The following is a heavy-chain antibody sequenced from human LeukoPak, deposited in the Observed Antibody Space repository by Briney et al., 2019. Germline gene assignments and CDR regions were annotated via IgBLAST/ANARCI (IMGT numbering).Heavy chain of an antibody. CDR1: GGSISSYY. D-gene: IGHD5-18*01. J-gene: IGHJ3*02. CDR3: ARAAPGIQLWFDAFDI. V-gene: IGHV4-4*07. CDR2: IHTSGST. Sequence: SETLSLTCTVSGGSISSYYWSWIRQPAGKGLERIGRIHTSGSTNYNPSLKSRVTISVDTSKNQFSLKLSSVTAADTAVYYCARAAPGIQLWFDAFDIWGQGTMVTVSS.